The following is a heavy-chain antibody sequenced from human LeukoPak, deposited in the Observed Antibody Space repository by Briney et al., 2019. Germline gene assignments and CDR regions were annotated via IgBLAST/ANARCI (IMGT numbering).Heavy chain of an antibody. V-gene: IGHV4-30-2*01. CDR1: GGSISSGGYS. CDR3: ARVSLYDFWSGYFYRAQRGLNAFDI. J-gene: IGHJ3*02. CDR2: IYHSGST. D-gene: IGHD3-3*01. Sequence: SQTLSLTCAVSGGSISSGGYSWSWIRQPPGKGLEWIGYIYHSGSTNYNPSLKSRVTISVDKSKNQFSLKLSSVTAADTAVYYCARVSLYDFWSGYFYRAQRGLNAFDIWGQGTMVTVSS.